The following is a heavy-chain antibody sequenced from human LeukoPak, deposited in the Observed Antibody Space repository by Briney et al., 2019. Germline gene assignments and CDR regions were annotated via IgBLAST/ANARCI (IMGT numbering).Heavy chain of an antibody. J-gene: IGHJ4*02. V-gene: IGHV3-72*01. CDR3: TRVAPVTGSRYLDY. CDR1: GFTFSDHY. CDR2: IRNKVNSYIT. D-gene: IGHD6-19*01. Sequence: GGSLRLSCAASGFTFSDHYMDWVRQAPGKGLEWVGRIRNKVNSYITEYAASVTGRFTISRDDSKNSLYLQMNGLKTEDTAVYYCTRVAPVTGSRYLDYWGQGALVTVSS.